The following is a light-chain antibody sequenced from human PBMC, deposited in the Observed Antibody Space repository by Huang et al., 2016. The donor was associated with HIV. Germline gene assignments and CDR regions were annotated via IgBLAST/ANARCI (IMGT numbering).Light chain of an antibody. J-gene: IGKJ5*01. Sequence: EIVLTQSPATLSLSPGERATLSGRASQSVSSYLAWYQQQPGQAPGLLIYDAANRATGIPARCSGSGSGTDFTLTISSLEPEDFAVYYCQQRSNFPITFGQGTRLEIK. CDR3: QQRSNFPIT. V-gene: IGKV3-11*01. CDR1: QSVSSY. CDR2: DAA.